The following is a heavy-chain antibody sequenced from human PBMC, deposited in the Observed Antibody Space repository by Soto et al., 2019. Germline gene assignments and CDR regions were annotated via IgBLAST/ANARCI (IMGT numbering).Heavy chain of an antibody. CDR3: ARAKQWLAPFDY. D-gene: IGHD6-19*01. Sequence: SETLSLTCAVSGGSISSGGYYWSWIRQHPGKGLEWIGYIYHTGSTKYKPSLRSRVNISVGTSENHFSLKVSSVTAADTAVYYCARAKQWLAPFDYWGQGILVTVSS. V-gene: IGHV4-31*02. CDR2: IYHTGST. CDR1: GGSISSGGYY. J-gene: IGHJ4*02.